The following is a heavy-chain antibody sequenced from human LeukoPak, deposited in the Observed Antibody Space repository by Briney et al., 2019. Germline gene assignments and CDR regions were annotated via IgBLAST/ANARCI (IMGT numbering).Heavy chain of an antibody. CDR2: VCYSGST. CDR1: GGSISSSSSYC. J-gene: IGHJ6*02. Sequence: SETLSLTCAVSGGSISSSSSYCWGWIRQPPGKGLEWIGSVCYSGSTYYNPSLKSRVTISVDTSKNQFSLKLSSVTAADTAVYYCARGPMVYAIIYYYYGMDVWGQGTTVTVSS. D-gene: IGHD2-8*01. V-gene: IGHV4-39*07. CDR3: ARGPMVYAIIYYYYGMDV.